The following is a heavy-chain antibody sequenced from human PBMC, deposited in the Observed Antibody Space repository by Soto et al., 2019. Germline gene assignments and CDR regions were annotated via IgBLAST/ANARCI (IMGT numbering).Heavy chain of an antibody. CDR3: ARELTMYGVGAWRYTGMDF. CDR2: ISHSGAKI. D-gene: IGHD3-3*01. J-gene: IGHJ6*02. Sequence: QAPVLESGGGLVTPGGTLPLSCSGSGFSFSNFSARWLRHSPGKGVEGLSCISHSGAKIYYADSVRGRFTISRDTARGTVRLHMTNIRVEDSGVYFCARELTMYGVGAWRYTGMDFWGPGTPVAVS. CDR1: GFSFSNFS. V-gene: IGHV3-11*01.